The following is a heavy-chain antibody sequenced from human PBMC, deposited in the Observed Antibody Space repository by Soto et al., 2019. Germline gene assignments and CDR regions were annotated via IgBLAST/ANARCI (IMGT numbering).Heavy chain of an antibody. CDR2: VSGFNGDT. Sequence: QDQLVQSGAEVKKPGASVTVSCKASGYSFTNYGINWLRQAPGQGLEGMGWVSGFNGDTHFAQKLQGRVTMTTDASTSTAYMELRSLRSDDTAVYYWARDRGVAPPVAGNTHYYYYMDVWGKGTTVTVSS. V-gene: IGHV1-18*01. J-gene: IGHJ6*03. D-gene: IGHD6-19*01. CDR1: GYSFTNYG. CDR3: ARDRGVAPPVAGNTHYYYYMDV.